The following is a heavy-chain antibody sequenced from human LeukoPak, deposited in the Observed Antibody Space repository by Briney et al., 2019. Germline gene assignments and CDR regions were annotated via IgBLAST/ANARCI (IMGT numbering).Heavy chain of an antibody. CDR1: GGSISSSYYY. J-gene: IGHJ4*02. Sequence: SETLSLTCTVSGGSISSSYYYWMWIRQPPGKGLEWIGYIYYSGGTHYNSSLKSRVTMLVDTSKNQFSLKLTAVTAADTAVYYCARETPGAGHFDYWGQGSLVTVSS. CDR2: IYYSGGT. V-gene: IGHV4-61*01. CDR3: ARETPGAGHFDY. D-gene: IGHD7-27*01.